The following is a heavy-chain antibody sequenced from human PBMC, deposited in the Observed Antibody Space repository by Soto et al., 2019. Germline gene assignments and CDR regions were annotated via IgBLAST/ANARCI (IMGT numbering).Heavy chain of an antibody. V-gene: IGHV1-18*01. CDR2: ISAYNGNT. CDR1: GYTFTSYG. J-gene: IGHJ6*02. CDR3: ARKGPNSSSWYMGESYDSYGMDV. D-gene: IGHD6-13*01. Sequence: QVQLVQSGAEVKKPGASVKVSCKASGYTFTSYGISWVRQAPGQGLAWMGWISAYNGNTNYAQKLQGRVTMTTDTTTSTASMELRSLRSDDTAVYYCARKGPNSSSWYMGESYDSYGMDVWGQGTTVTVSS.